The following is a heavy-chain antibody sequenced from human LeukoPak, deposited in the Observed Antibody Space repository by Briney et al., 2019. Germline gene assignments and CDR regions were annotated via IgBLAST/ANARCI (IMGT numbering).Heavy chain of an antibody. CDR2: INHSGST. Sequence: SETLSLTCAVYGGSFSGYYWSWIRQPPGKGLEWIGEINHSGSTNYNPSLKSRVTISVDTSKNQFSLKLSSVTAADTAVYYCARGRGTFYYDSSGPCYFDYWGQGTLVTVSS. CDR1: GGSFSGYY. V-gene: IGHV4-34*01. J-gene: IGHJ4*02. CDR3: ARGRGTFYYDSSGPCYFDY. D-gene: IGHD3-22*01.